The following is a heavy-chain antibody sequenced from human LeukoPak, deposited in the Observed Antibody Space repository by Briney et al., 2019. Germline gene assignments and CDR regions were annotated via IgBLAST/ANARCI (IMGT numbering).Heavy chain of an antibody. Sequence: SETLSLTCTVSGGSISSYYWSWIRQPPGKGLEWIGYIYYSGSTNYNPSLKSRVTISVDTSKNQSSLKLSSVTAADTAVYYCARDHYSGFSFDYWGQGTLVTVSS. J-gene: IGHJ4*02. V-gene: IGHV4-59*01. D-gene: IGHD5-12*01. CDR1: GGSISSYY. CDR2: IYYSGST. CDR3: ARDHYSGFSFDY.